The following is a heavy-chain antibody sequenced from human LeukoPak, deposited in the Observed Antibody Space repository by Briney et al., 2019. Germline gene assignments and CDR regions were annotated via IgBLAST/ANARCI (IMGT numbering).Heavy chain of an antibody. CDR3: ASRRLALGAFDY. D-gene: IGHD1-26*01. CDR2: IYYSGST. Sequence: SETLSLTCTVSGGSISSRSYYWGWIRQPPGKGLEWIGSIYYSGSTYYNPSLKSRVTMSVDTSKNQFSVKLNSVTAADTAVYYCASRRLALGAFDYWGQGTLVTVSS. CDR1: GGSISSRSYY. V-gene: IGHV4-39*01. J-gene: IGHJ4*02.